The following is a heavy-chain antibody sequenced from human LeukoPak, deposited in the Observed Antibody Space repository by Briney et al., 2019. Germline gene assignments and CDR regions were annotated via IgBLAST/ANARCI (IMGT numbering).Heavy chain of an antibody. CDR1: GGSIGTYY. Sequence: AETLSLTCTVSGGSIGTYYWSWIRQPPGKGLEWIGYIYYFARTDYNPSLESRDTIFVDASKNQFSLKVRAVTAEDTAVYYCAKLGSPRAYWGQGILVTVSS. J-gene: IGHJ4*02. D-gene: IGHD1-26*01. CDR3: AKLGSPRAY. V-gene: IGHV4-59*01. CDR2: IYYFART.